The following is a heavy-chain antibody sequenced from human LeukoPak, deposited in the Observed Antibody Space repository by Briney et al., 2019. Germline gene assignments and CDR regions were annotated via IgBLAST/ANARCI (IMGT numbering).Heavy chain of an antibody. CDR1: GFTFSSYA. CDR3: AKGNWNDRGPNFPGAVELDY. Sequence: GSSLRLSCAASGFTFSSYAMHWVRQAPGKGLEWVAFIRYDGSNKYYADSVKGRFTISRDNSKNTLYLQINSLRAEDTAVYYCAKGNWNDRGPNFPGAVELDYWGQGTLVTVSS. V-gene: IGHV3-30*02. CDR2: IRYDGSNK. J-gene: IGHJ4*02. D-gene: IGHD1-20*01.